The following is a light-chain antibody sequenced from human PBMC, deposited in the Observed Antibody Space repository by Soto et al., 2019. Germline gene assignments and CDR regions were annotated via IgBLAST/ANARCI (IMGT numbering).Light chain of an antibody. Sequence: DIQMTQSQSSLSASVGDRVTITCRARQTISSYLNWYQQKPGQVPKLLIYATSSLQSGVPSRFSGSGSGTAFTLTISTLHPEDFATYYCQQSYSTPSFGGGTQVESK. CDR2: ATS. CDR3: QQSYSTPS. J-gene: IGKJ4*01. CDR1: QTISSY. V-gene: IGKV1-39*01.